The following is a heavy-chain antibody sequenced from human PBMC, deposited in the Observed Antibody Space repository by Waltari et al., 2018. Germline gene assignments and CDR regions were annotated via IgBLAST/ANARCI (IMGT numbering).Heavy chain of an antibody. CDR3: ARRGRTTLSYYFDY. Sequence: QVQLQESGPGLVKPSQTLSPTCTVPGGPIISGDYYWSWIRQPPGKGLEWIGYIYFSGSTYYNPSLKSRVTISVDTSKNQFSLKLNSVTAADTAVYYCARRGRTTLSYYFDYWGQGTLVTVSS. CDR2: IYFSGST. J-gene: IGHJ4*02. D-gene: IGHD4-4*01. CDR1: GGPIISGDYY. V-gene: IGHV4-30-4*08.